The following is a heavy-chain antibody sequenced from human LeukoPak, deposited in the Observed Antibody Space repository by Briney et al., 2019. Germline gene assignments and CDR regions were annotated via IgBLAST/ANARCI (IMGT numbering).Heavy chain of an antibody. Sequence: SETLSLTCTVSGGSISSSSYYWGWIRQPPGKGLEWIGYTHYSGDTKYNPSLKSRVTMSVDTSKNQLSLELTSVTAADMALYYCARASSRGWYADYWGQGTLVTVSS. V-gene: IGHV4-61*05. D-gene: IGHD6-19*01. CDR1: GGSISSSSYY. J-gene: IGHJ4*02. CDR3: ARASSRGWYADY. CDR2: THYSGDT.